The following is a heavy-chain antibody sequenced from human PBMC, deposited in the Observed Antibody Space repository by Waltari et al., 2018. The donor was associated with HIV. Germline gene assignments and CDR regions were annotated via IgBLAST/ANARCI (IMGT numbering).Heavy chain of an antibody. CDR3: AKSVMAGLSSSGYWMVVYYFDY. V-gene: IGHV3-23*01. Sequence: EVHLLESGGDLIQPGESLRLSCTASGFTFTTYTMNWVRQAPGKGLEWVSSITGRGGTTFYAESVEGRFTICRENSKNTLFLQMDTLRVEDTAVYYCAKSVMAGLSSSGYWMVVYYFDYWGQGTLVTVSS. CDR2: ITGRGGTT. D-gene: IGHD3-22*01. J-gene: IGHJ4*02. CDR1: GFTFTTYT.